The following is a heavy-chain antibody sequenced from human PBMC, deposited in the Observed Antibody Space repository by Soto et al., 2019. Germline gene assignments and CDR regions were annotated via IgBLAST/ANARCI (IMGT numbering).Heavy chain of an antibody. D-gene: IGHD4-17*01. J-gene: IGHJ5*02. CDR3: ARGIKYGDYSRWFDT. Sequence: QVQVVQSGAEVKKPGASVKVSCKASGYIFTNYDINWVRQATGRGLEYLGWKNQNRGNTGYVQKLKDRVNMTRNTSMNTDNMVLDSLRSEQTAVSYCARGIKYGDYSRWFDTWSQGIPVTVSS. CDR1: GYIFTNYD. V-gene: IGHV1-8*01. CDR2: KNQNRGNT.